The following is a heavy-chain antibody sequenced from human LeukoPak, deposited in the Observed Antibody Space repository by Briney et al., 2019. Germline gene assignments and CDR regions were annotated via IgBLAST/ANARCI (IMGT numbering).Heavy chain of an antibody. CDR3: ARDWRPSASSLDY. CDR2: ISSSGGTI. V-gene: IGHV3-23*01. CDR1: GFTFNNYA. J-gene: IGHJ4*02. Sequence: GGSLRLSCAASGFTFNNYAMSWVRQAPGKGLEWVSGISSSGGTIYYADCVKGRFTISRDNSKNTVYLQMNSLRAEDTAVYYCARDWRPSASSLDYWGQGTLVTVSS.